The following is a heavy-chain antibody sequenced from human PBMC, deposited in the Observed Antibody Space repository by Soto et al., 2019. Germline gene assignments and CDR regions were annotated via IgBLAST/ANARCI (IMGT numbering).Heavy chain of an antibody. Sequence: ASVKVSCKASGYTFTGYYMHWVRQAPGQGLEWMGWINPNSGGTNYAQKFQGRVTMTRDTSISTAYMELSRLRSDDTAVHYCARLRDSSGYLDYWGQGTLVTVSS. J-gene: IGHJ4*02. CDR3: ARLRDSSGYLDY. CDR1: GYTFTGYY. D-gene: IGHD3-22*01. V-gene: IGHV1-2*02. CDR2: INPNSGGT.